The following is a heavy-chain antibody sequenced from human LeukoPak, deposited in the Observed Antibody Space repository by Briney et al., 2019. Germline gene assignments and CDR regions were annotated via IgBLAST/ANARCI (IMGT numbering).Heavy chain of an antibody. CDR2: ISGSGGST. D-gene: IGHD3-22*01. J-gene: IGHJ4*02. V-gene: IGHV3-23*01. CDR1: GFTFSSYA. CDR3: AKEKENYYDSSGDY. Sequence: PGGSLRLSCAASGFTFSSYAMSWVRQAPGKGLEWVSAISGSGGSTYYADSVKGRFTISRDNSKSTLFLLMNSLRAEDTAVYYCAKEKENYYDSSGDYWGQGTLVTVSS.